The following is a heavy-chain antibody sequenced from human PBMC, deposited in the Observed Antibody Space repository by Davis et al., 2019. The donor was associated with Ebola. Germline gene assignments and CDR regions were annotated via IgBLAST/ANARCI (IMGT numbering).Heavy chain of an antibody. CDR3: ASLGGGYSSGWYRRDFDY. J-gene: IGHJ4*02. V-gene: IGHV1-46*01. CDR1: GYTFTNYY. CDR2: INPNDGRT. Sequence: AASVKVSCKASGYTFTNYYMHWVRQAPGQGLEWMGMINPNDGRTIYAQKFQGRVTVTRDTSTTTVYMDLSSLRAEDTAVYYCASLGGGYSSGWYRRDFDYWGQGTLVTVSS. D-gene: IGHD6-19*01.